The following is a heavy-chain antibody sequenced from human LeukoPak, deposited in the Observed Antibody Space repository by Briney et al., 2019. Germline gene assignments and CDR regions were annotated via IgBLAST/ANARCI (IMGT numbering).Heavy chain of an antibody. J-gene: IGHJ5*02. CDR3: ARDRDGEYYNWYDP. Sequence: SETLSLTCTVSGGSISSYYWSWIRQPPGKGLGWIGYIYYSGSTNYNPSLKSRVTISVDTSKHRFPLKLSSVTAADTAVYYCARDRDGEYYNWYDPWGQGTLVTVSS. D-gene: IGHD4-17*01. CDR1: GGSISSYY. CDR2: IYYSGST. V-gene: IGHV4-59*01.